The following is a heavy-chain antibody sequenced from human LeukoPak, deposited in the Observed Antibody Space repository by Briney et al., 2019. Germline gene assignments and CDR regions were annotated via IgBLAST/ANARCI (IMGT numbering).Heavy chain of an antibody. J-gene: IGHJ4*02. Sequence: GGSLRLSCAASGFTFNNYWMSWFRQAPGKGLEWVSGIIGGGGSTYYADSVKGRFTISGDNSRNTLFLQMNSLRAEDTAVYYCAHGAMYQLDYWGQGTLVTVSS. CDR2: IIGGGGST. CDR3: AHGAMYQLDY. D-gene: IGHD2-2*01. CDR1: GFTFNNYW. V-gene: IGHV3-23*01.